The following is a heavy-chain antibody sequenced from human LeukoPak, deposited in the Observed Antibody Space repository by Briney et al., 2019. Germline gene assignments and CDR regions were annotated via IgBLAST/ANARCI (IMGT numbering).Heavy chain of an antibody. CDR3: AKGKFDGSGSYYFDY. V-gene: IGHV3-43D*03. Sequence: PGGSLRLSCAASGFTFDDYAMHWVRQAPGKGLEWVSLISWDGGRTYYADSVKGRFTISRDNSKNSLYLQMNSLRAEDTALYYCAKGKFDGSGSYYFDYWGQGTLLTVSS. CDR1: GFTFDDYA. D-gene: IGHD3-10*01. CDR2: ISWDGGRT. J-gene: IGHJ4*02.